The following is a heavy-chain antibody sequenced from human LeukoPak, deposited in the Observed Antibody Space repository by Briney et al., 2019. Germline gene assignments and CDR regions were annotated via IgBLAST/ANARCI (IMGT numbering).Heavy chain of an antibody. J-gene: IGHJ4*02. CDR3: AKGQYGGHSLIEY. CDR2: IGSSSGST. Sequence: PGGSLRLSCAASTFTLSTYGMSWVRQAPGKGLEWVSAIGSSSGSTNYADAVKGRFTFSRDDSKNTLYLHMNSLRAEDTAIYYCAKGQYGGHSLIEYWGQGTLVTVSS. V-gene: IGHV3-23*01. D-gene: IGHD4-23*01. CDR1: TFTLSTYG.